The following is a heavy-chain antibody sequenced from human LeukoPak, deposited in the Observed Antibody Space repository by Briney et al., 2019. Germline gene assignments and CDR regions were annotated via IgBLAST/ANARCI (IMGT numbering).Heavy chain of an antibody. V-gene: IGHV1-18*01. D-gene: IGHD1-26*01. CDR2: ISAYNGNT. CDR1: GGTFSSYA. Sequence: VASVKVSCKASGGTFSSYAISWVRQAPGQGLEWMGWISAYNGNTNYAQKLQGRVTMTTDTSTSTAYMELRSLRSDDTAVYYCARRGGSYYYFDYWGQGTLVTVSS. J-gene: IGHJ4*02. CDR3: ARRGGSYYYFDY.